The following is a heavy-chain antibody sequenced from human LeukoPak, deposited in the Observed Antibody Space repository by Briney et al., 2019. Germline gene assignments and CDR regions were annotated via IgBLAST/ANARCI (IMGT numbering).Heavy chain of an antibody. J-gene: IGHJ4*02. Sequence: PGRSLRLSCAASGFTFSTYWMHWVRQAPGKGLMWFSRIKSDGSSTTYADSVKGRFTISRDNAKNTLYLQMNSLRAEDTAVYYCANSWSLTNWGQGTLVTVSS. CDR2: IKSDGSST. CDR3: ANSWSLTN. CDR1: GFTFSTYW. V-gene: IGHV3-74*01. D-gene: IGHD6-13*01.